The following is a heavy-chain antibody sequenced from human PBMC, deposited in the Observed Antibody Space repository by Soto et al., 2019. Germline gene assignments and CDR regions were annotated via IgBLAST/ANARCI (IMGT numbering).Heavy chain of an antibody. CDR2: IWYDGSNK. D-gene: IGHD4-17*01. V-gene: IGHV3-33*01. CDR1: GFTFSSYG. CDR3: ARTIYGLYGMYV. Sequence: QVQLVESGGGVVQPGRSLRLYCAASGFTFSSYGMHWVRQAPGKGLEWVAVIWYDGSNKYYADSVKGRFTISRDNSKNTLYLQMNIRRAEDTSVYYCARTIYGLYGMYVWGQGTTVTVSS. J-gene: IGHJ6*02.